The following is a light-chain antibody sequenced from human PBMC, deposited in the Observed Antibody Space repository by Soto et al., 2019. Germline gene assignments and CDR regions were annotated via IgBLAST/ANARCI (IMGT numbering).Light chain of an antibody. CDR1: QSVSSSY. V-gene: IGKV3-20*01. J-gene: IGKJ1*01. Sequence: DIVLTQSQGTLSLSPGERATLSCRTSQSVSSSYLAWYQQKPGQAPRHLIYGASTRATGIPDRFSGSVSGTDYTLTIRRQGHEDFAVYYCQQYGTSCWTFGQGTKVAIK. CDR3: QQYGTSCWT. CDR2: GAS.